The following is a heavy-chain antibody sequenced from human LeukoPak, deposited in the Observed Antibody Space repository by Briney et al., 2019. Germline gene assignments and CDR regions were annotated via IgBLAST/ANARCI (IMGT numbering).Heavy chain of an antibody. V-gene: IGHV3-21*01. CDR3: ARDSAITTAAVPWAMDV. CDR1: GFTFCSYS. Sequence: GGSLRLSCAASGFTFCSYSMNWVRQAPGKGLEWVSSISSSSSYIYYADSVKGRFTISRDNAKNSLYLQMNSLRAEDTAVYYCARDSAITTAAVPWAMDVWGQGTTVTVSS. J-gene: IGHJ6*02. CDR2: ISSSSSYI. D-gene: IGHD3-22*01.